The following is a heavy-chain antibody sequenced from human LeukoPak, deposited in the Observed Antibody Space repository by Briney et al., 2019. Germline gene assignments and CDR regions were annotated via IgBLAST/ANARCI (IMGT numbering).Heavy chain of an antibody. J-gene: IGHJ4*02. V-gene: IGHV3-48*03. D-gene: IGHD3-16*01. Sequence: GGSLRLSCAASGFTFSSYEMNWVRQAPGKGLEWVSYISSSGSTIYYADSVKGRFTISRDNAKNSLYLQMNSLRAEDTAVYYCAREKYYDYAQFDHWGQGTLVTVSS. CDR3: AREKYYDYAQFDH. CDR2: ISSSGSTI. CDR1: GFTFSSYE.